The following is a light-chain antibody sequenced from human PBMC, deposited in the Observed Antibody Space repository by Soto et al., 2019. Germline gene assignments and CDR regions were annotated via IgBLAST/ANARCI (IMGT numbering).Light chain of an antibody. J-gene: IGKJ2*01. V-gene: IGKV1-39*01. Sequence: DIPMTQSPSSLSVSVGDRVTITCRASQNIGTSLNWYQMKLGRAPTLLIYSASTLQSGAPSRFSGGGSGTDFTLTINSLQPEDFATYSCQQSYNAPYTFGQGTMLEIK. CDR1: QNIGTS. CDR2: SAS. CDR3: QQSYNAPYT.